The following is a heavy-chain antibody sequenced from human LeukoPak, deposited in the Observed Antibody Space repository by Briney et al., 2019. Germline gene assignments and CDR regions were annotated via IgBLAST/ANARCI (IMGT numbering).Heavy chain of an antibody. CDR1: GFTFSSYW. Sequence: GGSLRLSCEASGFTFSSYWMSWVRQAPGKGLEWVAHIKEDESDEYYVDSVRGRFTASRDNAKNSVNLQMNSLRVKDTAVYYCARWRGRQSEFDYWGQGTLSPSLQ. CDR3: ARWRGRQSEFDY. CDR2: IKEDESDE. D-gene: IGHD1-1*01. V-gene: IGHV3-7*01. J-gene: IGHJ4*02.